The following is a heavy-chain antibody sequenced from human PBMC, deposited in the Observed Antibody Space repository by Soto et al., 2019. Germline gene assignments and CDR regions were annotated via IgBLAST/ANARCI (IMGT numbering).Heavy chain of an antibody. J-gene: IGHJ3*02. CDR2: IYPGDSDT. CDR3: ARRYGTAFDI. Sequence: GESLKISCKDSGYSFSNYWIAWVRQMPGKGLEWMGIIYPGDSDTRYSPSFQGQVTISADKSISTAYLQWSSLKASDTAMYYCARRYGTAFDIWGHGTMVTVSS. CDR1: GYSFSNYW. V-gene: IGHV5-51*01. D-gene: IGHD3-16*01.